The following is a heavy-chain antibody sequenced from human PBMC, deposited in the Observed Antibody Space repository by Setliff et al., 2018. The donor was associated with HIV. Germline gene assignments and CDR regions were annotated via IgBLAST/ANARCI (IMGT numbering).Heavy chain of an antibody. J-gene: IGHJ4*02. Sequence: ASVKVSCKASGYTFTSFGITWVRQAPGQRPEWLGWINPYNGIANYAQNSQGRVSMTTDTSTRTAYMELRSLRFDDTAIYYCARYLFRRVGPFQPPGYWGQGTLVTVSS. CDR1: GYTFTSFG. D-gene: IGHD1-26*01. CDR3: ARYLFRRVGPFQPPGY. V-gene: IGHV1-18*01. CDR2: INPYNGIA.